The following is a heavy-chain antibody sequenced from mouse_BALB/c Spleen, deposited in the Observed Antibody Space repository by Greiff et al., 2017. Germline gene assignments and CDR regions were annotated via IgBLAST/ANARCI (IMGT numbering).Heavy chain of an antibody. CDR3: TRGWDYGSSYVDGY. D-gene: IGHD1-1*01. CDR2: IDPETGGT. CDR1: GYTFTDYE. V-gene: IGHV1-15*01. Sequence: QVQLQQSGAELVRPGASVTLSCKASGYTFTDYEMHWVKQTPVHGLEWIGAIDPETGGTAYNQKFKGKATLTADKSSSTAYMELRSLTSEDSAVYYCTRGWDYGSSYVDGYWGQGTTLTVSS. J-gene: IGHJ2*01.